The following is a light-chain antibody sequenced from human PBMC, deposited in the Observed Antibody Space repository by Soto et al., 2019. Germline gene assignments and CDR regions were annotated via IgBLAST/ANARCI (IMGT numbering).Light chain of an antibody. Sequence: QSALTQPPSASGSPGQSVTISCTGTSSDVGGYNYVSWYQQHPGKAPKLMIYEVIKRPSGVPDRFSGSKSGNTASLTVSGLQAEDEADYYCSSYAGSNNYVFGTGTNVTVL. CDR3: SSYAGSNNYV. V-gene: IGLV2-8*01. CDR2: EVI. J-gene: IGLJ1*01. CDR1: SSDVGGYNY.